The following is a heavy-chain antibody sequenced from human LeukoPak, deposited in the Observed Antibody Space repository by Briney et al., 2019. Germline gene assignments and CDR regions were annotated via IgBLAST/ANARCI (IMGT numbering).Heavy chain of an antibody. CDR2: IYHSGST. CDR1: GGSISSSNW. Sequence: SETLSLTCAVSGGSISSSNWWSWVRQPPGKGLVWIGEIYHSGSTNYNPSLKSRVTISVDKSKNQFSLKLSTVTAADTAVYYCARGELAAAGTDNWFDPWGQGTLVTVSS. V-gene: IGHV4-4*02. CDR3: ARGELAAAGTDNWFDP. J-gene: IGHJ5*02. D-gene: IGHD6-13*01.